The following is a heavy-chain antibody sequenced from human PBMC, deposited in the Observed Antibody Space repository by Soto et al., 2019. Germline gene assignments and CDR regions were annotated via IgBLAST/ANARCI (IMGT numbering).Heavy chain of an antibody. CDR1: GFTFSSYS. D-gene: IGHD1-7*01. CDR2: ISSSSSYI. CDR3: ARVNNNWNYGHFDY. J-gene: IGHJ4*02. V-gene: IGHV3-21*01. Sequence: GGSLRLSCAASGFTFSSYSMNWVRQAPGKGLEWVSSISSSSSYIYYADSVKGRFTIPRDNAKNSLYLQMNSLRAEDTAVYYCARVNNNWNYGHFDYWGQGTLVTVSS.